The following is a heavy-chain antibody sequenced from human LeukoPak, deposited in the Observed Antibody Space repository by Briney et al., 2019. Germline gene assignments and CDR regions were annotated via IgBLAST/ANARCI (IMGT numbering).Heavy chain of an antibody. D-gene: IGHD2-2*01. V-gene: IGHV4-4*07. CDR2: VYTSGST. J-gene: IGHJ4*02. CDR1: GDSISSFY. Sequence: GTLSLTCTVSGDSISSFYWSWIRQPAGQGLEWIGRVYTSGSTNYNPSLKSRATMSVDMSKNQFSLKLSSVTAADTAVYYCARDVVAARGSFDYWGQGTLVTVSS. CDR3: ARDVVAARGSFDY.